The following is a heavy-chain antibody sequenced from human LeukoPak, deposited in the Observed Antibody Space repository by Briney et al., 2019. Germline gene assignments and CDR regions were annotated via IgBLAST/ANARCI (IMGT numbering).Heavy chain of an antibody. Sequence: TSVKVSRKASGYTFSSYGISWVRQAPGQGLEWMGWISAYNGNTNYAQKLQGRVTMTTDTSTSTAYMELRSLRSDDTAVYYCARSDRPGYRSSTSCSSGDYWGQGTLVTVSS. CDR1: GYTFSSYG. CDR2: ISAYNGNT. V-gene: IGHV1-18*01. CDR3: ARSDRPGYRSSTSCSSGDY. D-gene: IGHD2-2*01. J-gene: IGHJ4*02.